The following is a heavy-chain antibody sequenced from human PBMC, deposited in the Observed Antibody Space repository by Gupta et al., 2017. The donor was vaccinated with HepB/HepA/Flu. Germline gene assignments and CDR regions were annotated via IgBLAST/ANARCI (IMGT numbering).Heavy chain of an antibody. J-gene: IGHJ4*02. CDR2: IYYSGST. D-gene: IGHD7-27*01. CDR1: GGSISSYY. Sequence: QVQLQESGPGLVKPSETLSLTCTVSGGSISSYYWSWIRQPPGKGLEWIGYIYYSGSTNYNPSLKSRVTISVDTSKNQFSLKLSSVTAADTAVYYCARGSLGNLHYFDYWGQGTLVTVSS. CDR3: ARGSLGNLHYFDY. V-gene: IGHV4-59*01.